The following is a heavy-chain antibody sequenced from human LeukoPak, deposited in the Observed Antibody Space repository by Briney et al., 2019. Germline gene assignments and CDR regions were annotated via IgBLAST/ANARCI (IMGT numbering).Heavy chain of an antibody. CDR2: IISSSRYI. V-gene: IGHV3-21*01. Sequence: TGGSLTLSCPLCGFTLSSYTMNWVRHPPGKAREWVSSIISSSRYIYYADSVKGRFTISRDNAKNSLYLQLSSLRAEDTAVYYCARDFAGHCSSSNCYADYWGQGTLVTVSS. CDR3: ARDFAGHCSSSNCYADY. J-gene: IGHJ4*02. D-gene: IGHD2-2*01. CDR1: GFTLSSYT.